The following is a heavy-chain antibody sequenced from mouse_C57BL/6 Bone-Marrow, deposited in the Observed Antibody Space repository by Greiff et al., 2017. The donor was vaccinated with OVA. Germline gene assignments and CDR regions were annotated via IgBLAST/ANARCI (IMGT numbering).Heavy chain of an antibody. CDR1: GYTFTSYG. CDR3: LSLYCDVYYFDY. J-gene: IGHJ2*01. CDR2: IYPSSGTT. V-gene: IGHV1-81*01. Sequence: QVHVKQSGAELARPGASVKLSCKASGYTFTSYGISWVKQSTGKGLEWIGEIYPSSGTTYYNEKFKGKATLTADKSSSTAYMELRSLTSEDSAVYFCLSLYCDVYYFDYWGQGTTLTVSS. D-gene: IGHD1-1*01.